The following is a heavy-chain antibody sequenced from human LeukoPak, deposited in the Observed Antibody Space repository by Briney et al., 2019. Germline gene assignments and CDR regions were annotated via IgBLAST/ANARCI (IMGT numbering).Heavy chain of an antibody. Sequence: PSETLSLTCTVSGGSISSSSYYWGWIRQPPGKGLEWIGSIYYSGSTYYNPSLKSRVTISVDTSKNQFSLKLSSVTAADTAVYYCARHRWELLLDVDYWGQGTLVTVSS. V-gene: IGHV4-39*01. CDR2: IYYSGST. CDR3: ARHRWELLLDVDY. CDR1: GGSISSSSYY. J-gene: IGHJ4*02. D-gene: IGHD1-26*01.